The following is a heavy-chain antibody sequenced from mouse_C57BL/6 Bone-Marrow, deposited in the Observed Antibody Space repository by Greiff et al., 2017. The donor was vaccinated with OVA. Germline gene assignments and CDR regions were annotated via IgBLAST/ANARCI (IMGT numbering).Heavy chain of an antibody. Sequence: VQLQQSGAELVKPGASVKMSCKASGYTFTSYWITWVKQRPGQGLEWIGDIYPGSGSTNYNEKFKSKATLTVDTSSSTAYMQLSSLTSEDSAVYYCARHGNYVPYFDYWGQGTTLTVSS. V-gene: IGHV1-55*01. CDR3: ARHGNYVPYFDY. CDR2: IYPGSGST. D-gene: IGHD2-1*01. J-gene: IGHJ2*01. CDR1: GYTFTSYW.